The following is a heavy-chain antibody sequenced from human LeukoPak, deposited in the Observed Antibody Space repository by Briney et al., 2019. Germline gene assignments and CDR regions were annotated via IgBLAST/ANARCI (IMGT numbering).Heavy chain of an antibody. D-gene: IGHD6-13*01. Sequence: AFNARGSIAFYVDSVKGRFTMSRDNSKNTLYLQMNSLRAEDTAVYYCARGVDYWGQGTLVTVSS. V-gene: IGHV3-23*01. CDR2: FNARGSIA. J-gene: IGHJ4*02. CDR3: ARGVDY.